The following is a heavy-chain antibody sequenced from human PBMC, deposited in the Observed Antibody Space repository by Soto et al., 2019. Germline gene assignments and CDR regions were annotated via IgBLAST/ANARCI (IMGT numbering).Heavy chain of an antibody. D-gene: IGHD5-18*01. CDR1: GVTLTGYA. V-gene: IGHV3-30-3*01. CDR2: VSHDGTER. CDR3: TRVGVGYSLGSGFTP. Sequence: GGSLRLPCLASGVTLTGYAMHWVRHAPGKGLEWVASVSHDGTERYAASVRGRFTISRDISKSTVFLQMGSLSGEDTAVYYCTRVGVGYSLGSGFTPWGQGTLVTVSS. J-gene: IGHJ5*02.